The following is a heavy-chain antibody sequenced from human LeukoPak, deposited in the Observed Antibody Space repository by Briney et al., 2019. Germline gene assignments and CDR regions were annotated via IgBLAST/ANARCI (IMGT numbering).Heavy chain of an antibody. CDR1: GFTFANYA. Sequence: GGSLRLSCAASGFTFANYAMSWVRQAPGKGLEWVSAISADGGSAWYAGSVRGRSTISRDNSKNTVYLQMKSLGAEDTAVYFCARDRNFPRDQFDYWGQGTLVTVSS. D-gene: IGHD4-11*01. V-gene: IGHV3-23*01. J-gene: IGHJ4*02. CDR2: ISADGGSA. CDR3: ARDRNFPRDQFDY.